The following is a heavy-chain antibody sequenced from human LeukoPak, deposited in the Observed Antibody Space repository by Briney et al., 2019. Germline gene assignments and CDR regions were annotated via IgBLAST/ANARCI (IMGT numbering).Heavy chain of an antibody. Sequence: GESLKISCKGSGYNSGTYWIGWVRQMPGKGLEWMGIIYPGDSETKYSPSFQCQVTSSADKAISTSYLPWSSLQPSHTAMYYCASWGVVVPAALRASGSDGMAVWGQGTTVTVSS. CDR1: GYNSGTYW. CDR3: ASWGVVVPAALRASGSDGMAV. J-gene: IGHJ6*02. D-gene: IGHD2-2*01. CDR2: IYPGDSET. V-gene: IGHV5-51*01.